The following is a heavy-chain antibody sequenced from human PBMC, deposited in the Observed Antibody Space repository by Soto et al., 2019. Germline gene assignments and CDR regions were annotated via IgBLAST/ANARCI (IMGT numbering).Heavy chain of an antibody. J-gene: IGHJ4*02. D-gene: IGHD2-21*01. CDR1: GVSISNSDYF. CDR3: ENPSSLMTASGILN. CDR2: ISYSGSP. Sequence: SETLSLTCTVSGVSISNSDYFWGWVRQSPGKGLEWIGNISYSGSPYYNPSLKSRVSLSVDTPKSQFSLTLNFVTAADTTVYYCENPSSLMTASGILNWGQETLVTVCS. V-gene: IGHV4-39*01.